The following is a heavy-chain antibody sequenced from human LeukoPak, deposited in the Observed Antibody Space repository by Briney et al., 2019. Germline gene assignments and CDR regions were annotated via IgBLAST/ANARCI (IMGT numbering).Heavy chain of an antibody. CDR3: AKGWSDYSGSCDM. CDR1: GFTFSSYA. D-gene: IGHD1-26*01. J-gene: IGHJ3*02. V-gene: IGHV3-23*01. CDR2: ISNSGGST. Sequence: GGSLRLSCAASGFTFSSYAMSWVRQAPGKGLEWVSVISNSGGSTFYADSVKGRFTISRDNSKNTLYLQMNSLRAEDMAVYYCAKGWSDYSGSCDMWGQGTLVTVSS.